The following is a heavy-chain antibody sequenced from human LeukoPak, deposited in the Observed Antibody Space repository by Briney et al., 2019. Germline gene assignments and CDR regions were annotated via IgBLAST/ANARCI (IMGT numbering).Heavy chain of an antibody. CDR2: IIPIFGTA. D-gene: IGHD1-1*01. V-gene: IGHV1-69*13. CDR3: RFEPEDHAKRLFDY. CDR1: GGTFSSYA. Sequence: SVKVSCKASGGTFSSYAISWVRQAPGQGLEWMGGIIPIFGTANYAQKFQGRVTITADESTSTAYMELSSLRSEDTAVYYCRFEPEDHAKRLFDYWGQGTLVTVSS. J-gene: IGHJ4*02.